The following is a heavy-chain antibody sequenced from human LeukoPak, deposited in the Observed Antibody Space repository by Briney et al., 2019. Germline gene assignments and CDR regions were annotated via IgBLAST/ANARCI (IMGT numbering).Heavy chain of an antibody. D-gene: IGHD2-15*01. CDR1: GFTFSSYA. V-gene: IGHV3-30-3*01. CDR2: ISYDGSNK. J-gene: IGHJ3*02. Sequence: PGGSRRLSCAASGFTFSSYAMHWVRQAPGKGLEWVAVISYDGSNKYYADSVKGRFTISRDNSKNTLYLQMNSLRAEDTAVYYCARGASGDGDAFDIWGQGTMVTVSS. CDR3: ARGASGDGDAFDI.